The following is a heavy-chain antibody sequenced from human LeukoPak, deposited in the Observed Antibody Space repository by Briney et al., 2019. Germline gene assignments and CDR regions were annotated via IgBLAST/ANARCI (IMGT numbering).Heavy chain of an antibody. CDR3: ARHDSSGYDAFDI. V-gene: IGHV1-2*02. J-gene: IGHJ3*02. CDR2: INPNSGGT. CDR1: GYTFTGYY. D-gene: IGHD3-22*01. Sequence: ASVKVSCKASGYTFTGYYMHWVRRAPGQGLEWMGWINPNSGGTNYAQKFQGRVTMTRDTSISTAYMELSRLRSDDTAVYYCARHDSSGYDAFDIWGQGTMVTVSS.